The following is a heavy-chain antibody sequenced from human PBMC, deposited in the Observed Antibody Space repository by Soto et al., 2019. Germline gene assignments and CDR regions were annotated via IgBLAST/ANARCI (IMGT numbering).Heavy chain of an antibody. J-gene: IGHJ4*02. V-gene: IGHV4-31*03. CDR1: CGSISSGGYY. Sequence: PSETLSLTCTVSCGSISSGGYYWSWIREHAGKGLEWIGYMYYSVSNYYNPSLKSRVTISVDTSKNQFYLKLSSVTAADTAVYDCSRDLWGDGYNPFAYWGPGTLVTLSS. CDR2: MYYSVSN. CDR3: SRDLWGDGYNPFAY. D-gene: IGHD5-12*01.